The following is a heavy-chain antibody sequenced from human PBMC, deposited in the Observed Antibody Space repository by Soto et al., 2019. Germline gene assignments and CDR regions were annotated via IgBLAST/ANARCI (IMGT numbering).Heavy chain of an antibody. D-gene: IGHD2-2*01. Sequence: PGGSLRLSCAASGFTFSSYAMAWVRQAPGEGLEWVSAISGSGGSTYYADSVKGRFTIPRDNSKNTLYLQMNSLRAEDTAVYYCAKTGHIVVVPADKNWFDPWGQGTLVTVSS. CDR3: AKTGHIVVVPADKNWFDP. J-gene: IGHJ5*02. V-gene: IGHV3-23*01. CDR2: ISGSGGST. CDR1: GFTFSSYA.